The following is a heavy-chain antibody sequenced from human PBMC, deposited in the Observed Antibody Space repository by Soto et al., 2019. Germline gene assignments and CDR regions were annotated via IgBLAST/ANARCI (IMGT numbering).Heavy chain of an antibody. V-gene: IGHV4-59*01. D-gene: IGHD4-4*01. CDR2: VFYGVT. J-gene: IGHJ4*02. CDR3: ASYRGAFYFDS. Sequence: PSETLSLTCSVSGRSMSSNYWSWIRHSPDKGLEWLGYVFYGVTDYNPSLEGRVSMSVETPKSQFSMKWSSVTAADTAVYYCASYRGAFYFDSWGQGIQGTVSS. CDR1: GRSMSSNY.